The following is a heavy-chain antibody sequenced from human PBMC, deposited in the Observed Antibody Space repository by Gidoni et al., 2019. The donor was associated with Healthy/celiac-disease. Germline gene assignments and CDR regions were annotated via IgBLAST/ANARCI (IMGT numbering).Heavy chain of an antibody. CDR2: INPSGGSK. Sequence: QVQLVQSGAEVKKPGASVKVSCKASGYTFTIYYMHWVRQAPGQGLEWMGIINPSGGSKSYAQKFQGRVTMTRDTSTSTVYMELSSLRSEDTAVYYCARDSEGVGDTTGFQVYWGQGTLVTVSS. CDR1: GYTFTIYY. J-gene: IGHJ4*02. D-gene: IGHD1-26*01. CDR3: ARDSEGVGDTTGFQVY. V-gene: IGHV1-46*01.